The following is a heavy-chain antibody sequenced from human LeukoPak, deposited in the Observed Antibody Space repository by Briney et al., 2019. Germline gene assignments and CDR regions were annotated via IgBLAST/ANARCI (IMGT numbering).Heavy chain of an antibody. Sequence: GGSLRLACAASGFTFRSYAMSWVRQAPGKGLEWVSTISGYGGSTYYADSVKGRFTISRDNSKNTLYLQMNSLRAEDTAVYYCAKDGYSNLYYFDYWGQGTLVTVSS. V-gene: IGHV3-23*01. CDR1: GFTFRSYA. J-gene: IGHJ4*02. CDR3: AKDGYSNLYYFDY. CDR2: ISGYGGST. D-gene: IGHD4-11*01.